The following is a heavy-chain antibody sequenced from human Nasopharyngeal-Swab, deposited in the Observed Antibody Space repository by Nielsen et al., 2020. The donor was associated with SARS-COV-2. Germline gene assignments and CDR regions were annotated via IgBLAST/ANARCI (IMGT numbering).Heavy chain of an antibody. CDR3: ARARAPEWGDFCSGNYYYYYGMDV. D-gene: IGHD3-3*01. V-gene: IGHV3-21*01. Sequence: GGSLRLSCAASGFTFSSYSMNWVRQAPGKGLEWVSSISSSSSYIYYADSVKGRFTISRDNAKNSLYLQMNSLRAEDTAVYYCARARAPEWGDFCSGNYYYYYGMDVWGQGTTVTVSS. CDR2: ISSSSSYI. J-gene: IGHJ6*02. CDR1: GFTFSSYS.